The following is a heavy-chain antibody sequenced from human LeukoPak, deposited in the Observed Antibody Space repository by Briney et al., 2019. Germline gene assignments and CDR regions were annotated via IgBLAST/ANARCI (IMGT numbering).Heavy chain of an antibody. J-gene: IGHJ4*02. CDR1: GFTFSSYA. CDR2: ISYDGSNK. V-gene: IGHV3-30*04. Sequence: GRSLRLSCAASGFTFSSYAMYWVRQAPGKGLEWVAVISYDGSNKYYADSVKGRFTISRDNSKNTLYLQMNSLRAEDTAVYYCAKDGDYYDSSGYSPGWGTWGQGTLVTVSS. CDR3: AKDGDYYDSSGYSPGWGT. D-gene: IGHD3-22*01.